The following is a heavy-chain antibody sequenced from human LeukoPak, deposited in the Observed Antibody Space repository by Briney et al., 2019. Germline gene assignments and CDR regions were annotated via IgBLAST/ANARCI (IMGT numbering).Heavy chain of an antibody. D-gene: IGHD6-19*01. CDR2: INPSGGST. CDR1: GYTFTSYY. V-gene: IGHV1-46*01. CDR3: ARVVSGWYEGDY. Sequence: ASVKVPCKASGYTFTSYYMHWVRQAPGQGLEWMGIINPSGGSTSYAQKFQGRVTMTRDTSTSTVHMELSSLRSEDTAVYYCARVVSGWYEGDYWGQGTLVTVSS. J-gene: IGHJ4*02.